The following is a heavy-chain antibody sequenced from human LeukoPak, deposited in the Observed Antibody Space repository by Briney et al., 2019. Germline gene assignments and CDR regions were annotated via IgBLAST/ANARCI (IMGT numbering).Heavy chain of an antibody. CDR3: AKDRYSSSSEIDY. V-gene: IGHV3-9*01. CDR2: IIWNSGSI. D-gene: IGHD6-6*01. J-gene: IGHJ4*02. CDR1: GFTFADYA. Sequence: PGRSLRLSCAASGFTFADYAMHWVRQAPGKGLEWVSGIIWNSGSIGYADSVKGRFTISRDNAKNSLYLQMNSLRAEDTALYYCAKDRYSSSSEIDYWGQGTLVTVSS.